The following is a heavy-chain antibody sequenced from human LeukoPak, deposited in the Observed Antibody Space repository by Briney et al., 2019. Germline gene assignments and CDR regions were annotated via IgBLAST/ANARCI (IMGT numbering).Heavy chain of an antibody. D-gene: IGHD6-6*01. J-gene: IGHJ3*02. CDR3: AKTDSSSSLNGALDI. CDR1: GFTFDNYA. Sequence: PGGSLRLSCAASGFTFDNYAMSWVRQAPGKGLEWVSVISGSGGSTFYADSVKGRFTIFRDNSKNTLYLQMNSLRAEDTAVYYCAKTDSSSSLNGALDIWGQGTMVTVSS. CDR2: ISGSGGST. V-gene: IGHV3-23*01.